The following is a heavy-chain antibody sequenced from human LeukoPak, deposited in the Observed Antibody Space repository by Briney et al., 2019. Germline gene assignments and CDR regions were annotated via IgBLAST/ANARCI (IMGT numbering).Heavy chain of an antibody. Sequence: GGSLRLSCAASGFTFGSYEMNWVRQAPGKGLEWVLYISSSGSTIYYADSVKGRFTISRDNAKNSLYLQMNSLRAEDTAVYYCAELGITMIGGVWGKGTTVTISS. J-gene: IGHJ6*04. V-gene: IGHV3-48*03. D-gene: IGHD3-10*02. CDR3: AELGITMIGGV. CDR1: GFTFGSYE. CDR2: ISSSGSTI.